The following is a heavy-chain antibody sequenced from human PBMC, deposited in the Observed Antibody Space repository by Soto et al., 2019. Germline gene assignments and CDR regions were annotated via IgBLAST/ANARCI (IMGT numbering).Heavy chain of an antibody. CDR3: ARDGSHSYYYYMDV. Sequence: QVQLVQSGAEVKKPGASVKVSCKASGYTFTSYAMHRVRQAPGQRLEWMGWINAGNGNTKYSQKFQGRVTITRDTSASTAYMELSSLRSEDTAVYYCARDGSHSYYYYMDVWGKGTTVTVSS. CDR1: GYTFTSYA. J-gene: IGHJ6*03. CDR2: INAGNGNT. V-gene: IGHV1-3*01.